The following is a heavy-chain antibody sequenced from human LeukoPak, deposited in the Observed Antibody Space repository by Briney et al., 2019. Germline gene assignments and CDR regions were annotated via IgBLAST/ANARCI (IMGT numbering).Heavy chain of an antibody. CDR1: GFTFSSYA. J-gene: IGHJ4*02. CDR2: ISGSGGST. CDR3: AKGYCSSTNCKESFFDY. V-gene: IGHV3-23*01. Sequence: GGSLRLSCAASGFTFSSYAMNWVRQAPGKGLEWVSTISGSGGSTYYFVKGRFTISRDNSKNKLYLQMNSLRAEDTAVYYCAKGYCSSTNCKESFFDYWGQGTLVTVSS. D-gene: IGHD2-2*01.